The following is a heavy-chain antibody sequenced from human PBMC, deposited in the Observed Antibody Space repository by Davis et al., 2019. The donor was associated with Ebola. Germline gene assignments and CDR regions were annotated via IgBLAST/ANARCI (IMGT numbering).Heavy chain of an antibody. J-gene: IGHJ4*02. CDR2: IYYSGST. CDR3: ARGYPADY. Sequence: MPSETLSLTCTVSGGSISSSSYYWGWIRQPPGKGLEWIGSIYYSGSTYYNPSLKSRVTISIDTSKTHYSLSLTSVTAADTAVYYCARGYPADYWGQGTLVTVSS. CDR1: GGSISSSSYY. V-gene: IGHV4-39*02. D-gene: IGHD2-2*02.